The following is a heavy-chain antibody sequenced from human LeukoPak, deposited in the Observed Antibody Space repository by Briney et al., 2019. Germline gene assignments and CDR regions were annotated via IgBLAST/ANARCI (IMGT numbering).Heavy chain of an antibody. CDR2: IYSSGAA. CDR3: ARGAGWYGY. J-gene: IGHJ4*02. CDR1: GGSLNNYY. V-gene: IGHV4-59*01. D-gene: IGHD6-19*01. Sequence: SETLSLTCTVSGGSLNNYYWSWLRQPPGKGLEWIGYIYSSGAANHSPSLKSRVTISIDTSKNQFSLKLTSVTAADTAVYYCARGAGWYGYWGQGTLVTVSS.